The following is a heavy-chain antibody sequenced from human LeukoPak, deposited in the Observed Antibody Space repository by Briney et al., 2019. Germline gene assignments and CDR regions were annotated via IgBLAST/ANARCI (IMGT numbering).Heavy chain of an antibody. V-gene: IGHV3-53*04. CDR2: YSGATT. Sequence: YSGATTYYADSVKGRFTISGHNSKNTLYLQMNSLRAEDTAVYYCARGRSLWIQLWLFDYWGQGTLVTVSS. J-gene: IGHJ4*02. CDR3: ARGRSLWIQLWLFDY. D-gene: IGHD5-18*01.